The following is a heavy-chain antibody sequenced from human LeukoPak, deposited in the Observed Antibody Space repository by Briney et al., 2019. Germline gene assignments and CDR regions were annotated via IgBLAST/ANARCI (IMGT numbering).Heavy chain of an antibody. V-gene: IGHV7-4-1*02. D-gene: IGHD3-22*01. CDR1: GYTFTSYA. J-gene: IGHJ6*03. CDR3: ARLGIDSSGYSYYYYYMDV. CDR2: INTNTGNP. Sequence: ASVKVSCKASGYTFTSYAMNWVRQAPGQGLEWMGWINTNTGNPTYAQGFTGRFVFPLDTSVSTAYLQISSLKAEDTAVYYCARLGIDSSGYSYYYYYMDVWGKGTTVTVSS.